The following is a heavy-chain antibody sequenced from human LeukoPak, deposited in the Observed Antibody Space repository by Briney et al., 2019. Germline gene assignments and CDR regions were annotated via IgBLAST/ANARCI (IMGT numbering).Heavy chain of an antibody. D-gene: IGHD1-26*01. CDR2: ISYDGSNK. J-gene: IGHJ3*02. Sequence: YPGRSLRLSCAASGFTFSNYAMHWVRQAPGKGLEWVALISYDGSNKFYADSVKGRFTISRDNSKKTLYLEMNSLRVEDTAVYYCARTGESHAFDIWGQGTMVTVS. CDR3: ARTGESHAFDI. V-gene: IGHV3-30*04. CDR1: GFTFSNYA.